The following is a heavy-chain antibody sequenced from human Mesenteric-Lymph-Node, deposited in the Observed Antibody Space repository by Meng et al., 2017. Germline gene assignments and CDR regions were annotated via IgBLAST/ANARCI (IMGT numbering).Heavy chain of an antibody. CDR1: GGTFRSHG. CDR2: ISAYNGNT. J-gene: IGHJ5*02. CDR3: ARDPAYSSSWYGVNWFDP. Sequence: ASVKVSCKVSGGTFRSHGINWVRQAPGQGLEWMGWISAYNGNTNYAQKLQGRVTMTTDTSTSTAYMELRSLRSDDTAVYYCARDPAYSSSWYGVNWFDPWGQGTLVTVSS. V-gene: IGHV1-18*01. D-gene: IGHD6-13*01.